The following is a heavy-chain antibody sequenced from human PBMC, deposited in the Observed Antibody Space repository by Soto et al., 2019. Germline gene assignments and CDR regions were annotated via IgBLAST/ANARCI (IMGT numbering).Heavy chain of an antibody. Sequence: GGSLRLSCAASGFTVSSNYMSWVRQAPGKGLEWVSVIYSGGSTYYADSVKGRFTISRDNSKNTLYLQMNNLRAEDTAVYYCARDLLAVARPPNDYWGQGTLVTVSS. J-gene: IGHJ4*02. V-gene: IGHV3-66*01. D-gene: IGHD6-19*01. CDR3: ARDLLAVARPPNDY. CDR1: GFTVSSNY. CDR2: IYSGGST.